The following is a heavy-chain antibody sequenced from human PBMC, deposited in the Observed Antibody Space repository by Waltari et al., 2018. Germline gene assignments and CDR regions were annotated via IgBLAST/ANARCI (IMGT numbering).Heavy chain of an antibody. Sequence: QVQLVQSGAEVKKPGSSVKVSCKASGGTFSSYAISWVRQAPGQGLEWMGGIIPILGIANYAQKFQGRVTITADESTSTAYMELSSLRSEDTAVYDCARDFYCSGGSCYSGDYWGQGTLVTVSS. CDR3: ARDFYCSGGSCYSGDY. J-gene: IGHJ4*02. CDR2: IIPILGIA. V-gene: IGHV1-69*04. CDR1: GGTFSSYA. D-gene: IGHD2-15*01.